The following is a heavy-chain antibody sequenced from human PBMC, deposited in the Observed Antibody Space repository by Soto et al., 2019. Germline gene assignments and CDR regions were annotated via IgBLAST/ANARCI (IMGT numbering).Heavy chain of an antibody. Sequence: ASVKVSCKASGYTFTNYYIHWVRQDPGQGLEWMGIINPSVGGTSYAQKFQGRVTMTRDTSTSTVYMELSSLRSEDTAVYYCTREFPTAIRGGYYYSYGMDVWGQGTTVTVS. CDR1: GYTFTNYY. CDR2: INPSVGGT. D-gene: IGHD2-2*02. J-gene: IGHJ6*02. V-gene: IGHV1-46*01. CDR3: TREFPTAIRGGYYYSYGMDV.